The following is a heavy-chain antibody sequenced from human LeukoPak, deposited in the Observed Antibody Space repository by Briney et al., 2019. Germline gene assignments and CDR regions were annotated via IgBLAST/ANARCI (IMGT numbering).Heavy chain of an antibody. CDR1: AYTFTNFA. D-gene: IGHD6-13*01. CDR2: ISAYNGNT. Sequence: ASVKVSCKASAYTFTNFAISWVRQAPGQGLEWMGWISAYNGNTNYAQKLQGRVTMTTDTSTSTAYMELRSLRSDDTAVYYCASLAAAGIYYYYYMDVWGKGTTVTVSS. J-gene: IGHJ6*03. CDR3: ASLAAAGIYYYYYMDV. V-gene: IGHV1-18*01.